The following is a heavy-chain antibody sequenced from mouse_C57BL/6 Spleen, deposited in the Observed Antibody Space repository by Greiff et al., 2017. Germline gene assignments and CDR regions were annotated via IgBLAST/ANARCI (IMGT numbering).Heavy chain of an antibody. CDR2: INPYNGGT. CDR3: ARGGDSNYGYFDV. Sequence: DVQLQESGPVLVKPGASVKMSCKASGYTFTDYYMNWVKQSHGKSLEWIGVINPYNGGTSYNQKFKGKATLTVDKSSSTAYMELNSLTSEDSAVYYCARGGDSNYGYFDVWGTGTTVTVSS. V-gene: IGHV1-19*01. D-gene: IGHD2-5*01. J-gene: IGHJ1*03. CDR1: GYTFTDYY.